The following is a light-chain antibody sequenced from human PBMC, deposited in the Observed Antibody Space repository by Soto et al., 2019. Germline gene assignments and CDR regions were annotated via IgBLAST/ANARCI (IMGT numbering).Light chain of an antibody. CDR3: QQYGSSPFT. CDR2: DAS. V-gene: IGKV3-20*01. CDR1: QSVSSH. Sequence: EIVLTQSPATLSLSPGERATLSCRASQSVSSHLGWYQQKPGQAPRLLIFDASNRATGIPVRFSGSGSGTGFTLTISRLEPEDFAVYYCQQYGSSPFTFGPGTKVDIK. J-gene: IGKJ3*01.